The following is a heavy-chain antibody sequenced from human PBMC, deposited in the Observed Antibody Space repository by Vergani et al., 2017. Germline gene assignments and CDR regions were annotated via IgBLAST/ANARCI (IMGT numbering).Heavy chain of an antibody. D-gene: IGHD2-15*01. Sequence: QVQLVESGGGVVQPGRSLRLSCAASGFTFSSYGMHWVRQAPGKGLEWVAVISYDGSNKYYADSVKGRFTISIDNSKNTLYLQMNSLRAEDTAVYYCAKDGISGYCSGGSCYWGYFDYWGQGTLVTVSS. CDR2: ISYDGSNK. J-gene: IGHJ4*02. CDR3: AKDGISGYCSGGSCYWGYFDY. V-gene: IGHV3-30*18. CDR1: GFTFSSYG.